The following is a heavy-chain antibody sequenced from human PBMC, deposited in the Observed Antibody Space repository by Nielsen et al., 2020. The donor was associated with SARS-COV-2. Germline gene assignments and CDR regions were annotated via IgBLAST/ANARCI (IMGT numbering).Heavy chain of an antibody. D-gene: IGHD3-3*01. CDR3: ARGEEYYDFWSGYYQPYYYGMDV. V-gene: IGHV3-30*04. J-gene: IGHJ6*02. CDR2: ISYDGSNK. Sequence: WIRQPPGKGLEWVAVISYDGSNKYYADSVKGRFTISRDNSKNTLYLQMNSLRAEDTAVYYCARGEEYYDFWSGYYQPYYYGMDVWGQGTTVTVSS.